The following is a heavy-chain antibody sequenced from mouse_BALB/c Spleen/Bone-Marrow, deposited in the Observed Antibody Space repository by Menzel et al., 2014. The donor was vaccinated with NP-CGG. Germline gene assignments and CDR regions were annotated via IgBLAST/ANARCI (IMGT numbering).Heavy chain of an antibody. CDR2: INPSTGYT. V-gene: IGHV1-7*01. Sequence: VQRVESGAELAKPGASVKMSCKASGYTFTSYWMHWVKQRPGQGLEWIGYINPSTGYTEYNQKFKDKATLTADKSSSTAYMQLSSLTSKDSAVYYCARGNHFYVFAYWGQGTPVTVSS. J-gene: IGHJ4*01. CDR1: GYTFTSYW. D-gene: IGHD2-3*01. CDR3: ARGNHFYVFAY.